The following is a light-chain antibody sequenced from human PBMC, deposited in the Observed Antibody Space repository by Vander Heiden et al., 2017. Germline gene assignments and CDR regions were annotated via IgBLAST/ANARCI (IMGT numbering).Light chain of an antibody. J-gene: IGLJ2*01. Sequence: QTVVTKEPSFSVSPGGTVTRTCGLSSGSVSTNYYPSWYQQTPGQSPRTLIYSTNTRSSGVPDRFSGSILGNTAALTITGAQADDESDYYCVLYMGSGISVFGGGTKLTVL. CDR3: VLYMGSGISV. CDR2: STN. CDR1: SGSVSTNYY. V-gene: IGLV8-61*01.